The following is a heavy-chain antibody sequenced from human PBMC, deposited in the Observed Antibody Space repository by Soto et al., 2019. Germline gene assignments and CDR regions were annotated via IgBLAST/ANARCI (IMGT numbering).Heavy chain of an antibody. D-gene: IGHD4-4*01. CDR3: ARHPSNFWFDP. CDR1: GGSISSSSYF. V-gene: IGHV4-39*01. J-gene: IGHJ5*02. Sequence: SETLSLTCTVSGGSISSSSYFWGWIRQPPGKGLEWIGSIYYSGSTYYNPSLKSRVTVSVDTSKNQFSLKLSSVTAADTAVYYCARHPSNFWFDPWGQGTLVTVPQ. CDR2: IYYSGST.